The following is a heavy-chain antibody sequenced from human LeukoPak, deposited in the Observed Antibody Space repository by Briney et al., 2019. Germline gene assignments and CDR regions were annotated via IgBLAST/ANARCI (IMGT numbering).Heavy chain of an antibody. CDR3: AGGYGGNPLGP. CDR1: GYTFTDYY. CDR2: ISAYNGNT. V-gene: IGHV1-18*04. D-gene: IGHD4-23*01. J-gene: IGHJ5*02. Sequence: ASVKVSCKTSGYTFTDYYIHWVRQAPGQGLEWMGWISAYNGNTNYAQKLQGRVTMTTDTSTSTAYMELRSLRSDDTAVYYCAGGYGGNPLGPWGQGTLVTVSS.